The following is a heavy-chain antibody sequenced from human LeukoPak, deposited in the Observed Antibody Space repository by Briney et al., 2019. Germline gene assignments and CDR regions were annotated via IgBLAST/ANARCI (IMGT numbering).Heavy chain of an antibody. J-gene: IGHJ4*02. CDR2: IFPSGGEI. Sequence: GGSLRLSCAASGFTFSTFAMIWVRQPPGKGLEWVSSIFPSGGEIHYADSVRGRFTISRDNSKSTLSLQMNSLRAEDTAVYYCAKMMYGDYFGYDYWGQGTLVTVSS. V-gene: IGHV3-23*01. CDR1: GFTFSTFA. D-gene: IGHD4-17*01. CDR3: AKMMYGDYFGYDY.